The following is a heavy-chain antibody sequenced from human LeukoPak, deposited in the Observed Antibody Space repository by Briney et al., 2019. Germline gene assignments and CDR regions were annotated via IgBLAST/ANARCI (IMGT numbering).Heavy chain of an antibody. CDR2: IYSGGSA. CDR3: AGQYCSSTRCTNDAFDI. CDR1: GFTVSSNY. V-gene: IGHV3-53*01. D-gene: IGHD2-2*01. Sequence: PGGSLRLSCVASGFTVSSNYMSWVRQAPGKGLEWVSVIYSGGSAYYADSVKGRFTISRDNSKNTLYLQMNSLRAEDTAVYYCAGQYCSSTRCTNDAFDIWGQGTMVTVSS. J-gene: IGHJ3*02.